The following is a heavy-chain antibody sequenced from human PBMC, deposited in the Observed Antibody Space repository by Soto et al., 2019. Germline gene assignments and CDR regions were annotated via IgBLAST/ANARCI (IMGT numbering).Heavy chain of an antibody. CDR3: AAGGGLPRYH. D-gene: IGHD5-12*01. V-gene: IGHV4-30-2*01. CDR1: GGSISSGGYS. Sequence: SETLSLTCAVSGGSISSGGYSWSWIRQPPGKGLEWIGYIYHSGSTYYNPSLKSRVTISVDRSKNQFSLKLSSVTAADTAVYYCAAGGGLPRYHWGQGTLVTVSS. J-gene: IGHJ5*02. CDR2: IYHSGST.